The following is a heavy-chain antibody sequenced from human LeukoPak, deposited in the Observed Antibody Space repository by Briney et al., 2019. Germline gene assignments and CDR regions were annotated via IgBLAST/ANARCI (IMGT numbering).Heavy chain of an antibody. CDR2: ISPSGGST. D-gene: IGHD3-22*01. V-gene: IGHV1-46*01. CDR3: ARGTYYYDSSGYPHLDP. Sequence: PGASVKVSCKAFGYTFTSNYMHWVRQAPGQGPEWMGVISPSGGSTTYAQKFQGRVTITADKSTSTAYMELSSLRSEDTAVYYCARGTYYYDSSGYPHLDPWGQGTLVTVSS. CDR1: GYTFTSNY. J-gene: IGHJ5*02.